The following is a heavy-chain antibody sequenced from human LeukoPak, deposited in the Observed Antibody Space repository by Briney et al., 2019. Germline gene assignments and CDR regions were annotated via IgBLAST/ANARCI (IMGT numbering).Heavy chain of an antibody. CDR1: GGSISSGGYY. J-gene: IGHJ3*02. CDR2: IYHSGST. D-gene: IGHD4-17*01. Sequence: PSQTLSLTCTVSGGSISSGGYYWSWIRQPPGKGLEWIGYIYHSGSTYYNPSLKSRVTISVDRSKNQFSLKLSSVTAADTAVYYCARHRSTVTRWCAFDIWGQGTMVTVSS. V-gene: IGHV4-30-2*01. CDR3: ARHRSTVTRWCAFDI.